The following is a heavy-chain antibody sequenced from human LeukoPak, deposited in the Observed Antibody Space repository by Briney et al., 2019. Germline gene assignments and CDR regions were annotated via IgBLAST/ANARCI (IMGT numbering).Heavy chain of an antibody. V-gene: IGHV3-7*01. J-gene: IGHJ4*02. CDR2: VKRDGSEK. CDR1: GFTFSSYW. Sequence: GGSLRLSCAASGFTFSSYWMSWVRQAPGKGLEWVANVKRDGSEKFYVDSVKGRFTISRDNAKNSLYLQMNSLRAEDTAVYYCARDPDGFDYWGQGTLVTVSS. CDR3: ARDPDGFDY.